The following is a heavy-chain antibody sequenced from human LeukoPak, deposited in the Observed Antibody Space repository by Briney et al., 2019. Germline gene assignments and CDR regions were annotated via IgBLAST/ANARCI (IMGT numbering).Heavy chain of an antibody. V-gene: IGHV4-59*01. D-gene: IGHD6-13*01. CDR2: IYYSGST. Sequence: ETLSLTCTVSGGSISSYYWSWIRQPPGKGLEWIGYIYYSGSTNYNPSLKSRVTISVDTSKNQFSLKLSSVTAADTALYYCVRSRGYFDYWGQGTLVTVSS. CDR1: GGSISSYY. J-gene: IGHJ4*02. CDR3: VRSRGYFDY.